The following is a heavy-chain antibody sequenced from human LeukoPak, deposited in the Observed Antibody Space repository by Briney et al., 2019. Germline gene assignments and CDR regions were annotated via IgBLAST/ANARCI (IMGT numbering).Heavy chain of an antibody. Sequence: GGSLRLSCAASGFTFSSYWMSWVRQAPGKGLEWVANIKQDGSEKYYVDSVKGRFTISRGNAKNSLYLQMNSLRAEDTAVYYCAESIYGDYFDYWGQGTLVTVSS. CDR3: AESIYGDYFDY. CDR2: IKQDGSEK. J-gene: IGHJ4*02. V-gene: IGHV3-7*03. CDR1: GFTFSSYW. D-gene: IGHD4-17*01.